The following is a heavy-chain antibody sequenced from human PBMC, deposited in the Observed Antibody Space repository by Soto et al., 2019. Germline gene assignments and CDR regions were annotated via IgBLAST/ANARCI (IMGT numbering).Heavy chain of an antibody. CDR2: IYHSGST. J-gene: IGHJ4*02. CDR1: GGSISSGGYS. D-gene: IGHD1-26*01. Sequence: SETLSLTCAVSGGSISSGGYSWSWIRQPPGKGLEWIGYIYHSGSTYYNPSLKSRVTISVDRSKNQFSLKLSSVTAADTAVYYCARWELRSGTYYFDYWGQGTLVTVSS. CDR3: ARWELRSGTYYFDY. V-gene: IGHV4-30-2*01.